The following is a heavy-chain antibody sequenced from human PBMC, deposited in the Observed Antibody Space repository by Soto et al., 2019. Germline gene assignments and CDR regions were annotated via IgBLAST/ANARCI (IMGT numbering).Heavy chain of an antibody. CDR3: ARLDRGYIYNYGMDV. Sequence: QVQLVQSGAEVKKPGASVKVSCKASGYSFTAYGIHWVHQAPGQRLEWMGWINAAIGEIKFSQKFQGRVTSSRDTSARTAYRELSGLRSEDTVVYYCARLDRGYIYNYGMDVWGQGTTVTVSS. J-gene: IGHJ6*02. D-gene: IGHD5-18*01. V-gene: IGHV1-3*01. CDR1: GYSFTAYG. CDR2: INAAIGEI.